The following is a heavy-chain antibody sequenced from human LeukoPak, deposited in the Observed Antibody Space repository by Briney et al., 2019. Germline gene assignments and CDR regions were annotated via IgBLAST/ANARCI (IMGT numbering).Heavy chain of an antibody. Sequence: GGSLRLSCAASGSTFSRYWMHWVRQAPGKGLVWVSRVKSDGSDTIYADSVKGRFTITRDNAKNTLYLQMDSLRAEDTAVYYCTTGIGNYYYYWGQGTLVTVAS. CDR3: TTGIGNYYYY. J-gene: IGHJ4*02. V-gene: IGHV3-74*01. D-gene: IGHD3-10*01. CDR2: VKSDGSDT. CDR1: GSTFSRYW.